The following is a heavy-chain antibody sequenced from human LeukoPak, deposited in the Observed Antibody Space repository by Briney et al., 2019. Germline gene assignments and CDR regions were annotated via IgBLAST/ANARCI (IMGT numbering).Heavy chain of an antibody. V-gene: IGHV4-59*01. Sequence: SETLSLTCSVSGGSMNRYYWSWIRQPPGKGLEWIGYIYYSGGTNSNPSLKSRVTISVDTSKNQFSLKVSSVTAADTAVYYCASMYSRDGFDIWGQGTMVTVSS. J-gene: IGHJ3*02. CDR1: GGSMNRYY. CDR2: IYYSGGT. CDR3: ASMYSRDGFDI. D-gene: IGHD6-13*01.